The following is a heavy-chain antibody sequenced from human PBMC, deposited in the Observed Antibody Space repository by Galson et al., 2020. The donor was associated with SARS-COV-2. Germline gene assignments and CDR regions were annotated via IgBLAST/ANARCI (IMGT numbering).Heavy chain of an antibody. CDR3: AAPYCSGGSCYDAFDI. J-gene: IGHJ3*02. CDR1: GFTFTSSA. D-gene: IGHD2-15*01. CDR2: IVVGSGNT. Sequence: SVKVSCKASGFTFTSSAVQWVRQARGQRLEWIGWIVVGSGNTNYAQTFQERVTITRDMSTSTAYMELSSLRSEDTAVYYCAAPYCSGGSCYDAFDIWGQGTMVTVSS. V-gene: IGHV1-58*01.